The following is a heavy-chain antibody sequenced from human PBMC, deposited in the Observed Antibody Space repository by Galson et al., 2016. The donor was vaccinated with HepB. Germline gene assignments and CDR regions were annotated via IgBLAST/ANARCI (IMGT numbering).Heavy chain of an antibody. CDR3: AKAHRNWLVWDSFDH. CDR1: GFTFSNYG. CDR2: ISYDGSNK. D-gene: IGHD6-19*01. J-gene: IGHJ4*02. Sequence: SLRLSCAVSGFTFSNYGIHWVRQAPGKGLEWVAVISYDGSNKYYADSVKDRVTVSRDNFMNTVYLQMNSLRGEDTAVYYCAKAHRNWLVWDSFDHWGQRTLVTVSS. V-gene: IGHV3-30*18.